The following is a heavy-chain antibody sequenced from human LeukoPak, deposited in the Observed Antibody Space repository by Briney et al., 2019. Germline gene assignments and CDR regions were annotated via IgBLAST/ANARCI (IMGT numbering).Heavy chain of an antibody. V-gene: IGHV4-59*01. CDR1: GGSISSYY. CDR2: IYYSGST. D-gene: IGHD2-2*01. J-gene: IGHJ5*02. CDR3: ARDRYVPPSGGWFDP. Sequence: PSETLSLTCTVSGGSISSYYWSWIRQPPGKGLEWIGYIYYSGSTNYNPSLKSRVIISVDTSKNQFSLKLSSVTAADTAVYYCARDRYVPPSGGWFDPWGQGTLVTVSS.